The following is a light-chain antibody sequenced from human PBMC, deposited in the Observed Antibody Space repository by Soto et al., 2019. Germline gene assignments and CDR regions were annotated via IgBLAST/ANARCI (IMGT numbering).Light chain of an antibody. CDR2: DVS. CDR1: SSDVGGYNY. CDR3: SSYTSSSTV. V-gene: IGLV2-14*01. J-gene: IGLJ1*01. Sequence: QSALIQPASVSGSPGQSITISCTGTSSDVGGYNYVSWYQQHPGKAPKLMIYDVSNRPSGVSNRFSGSKSGNTASLTISGLQAEDEADYYCSSYTSSSTVFGTGTKVTVL.